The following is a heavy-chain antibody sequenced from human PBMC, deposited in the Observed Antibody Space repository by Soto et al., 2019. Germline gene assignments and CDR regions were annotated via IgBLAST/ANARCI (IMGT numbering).Heavy chain of an antibody. D-gene: IGHD3-10*01. CDR1: GYTFTSYE. CDR2: MNPNSGDT. V-gene: IGHV1-8*01. J-gene: IGHJ4*02. Sequence: QVQLVQSGAEVKKPGASVKVSCKASGYTFTSYEINWVRQATGQGLEWMGWMNPNSGDTGYAQKFQGRVTTTRNTSISTAYMELSSLRSEDTAVYYCARGELLWFGELLRWGQGTLVTVSS. CDR3: ARGELLWFGELLR.